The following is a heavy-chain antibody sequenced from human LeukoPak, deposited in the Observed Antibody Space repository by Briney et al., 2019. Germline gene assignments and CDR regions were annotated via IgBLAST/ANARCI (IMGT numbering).Heavy chain of an antibody. CDR1: GYSFTSYD. D-gene: IGHD3-10*01. CDR3: ARVQRVKFPLKYYFDY. CDR2: MNPNSGNT. V-gene: IGHV1-8*01. J-gene: IGHJ4*02. Sequence: ASVKVSCKASGYSFTSYDLNWVRQATGQGLEWMGWMNPNSGNTGYEQKFQGRVTMTRSTSMSTAYMELSSLRSEDTAVYYCARVQRVKFPLKYYFDYWGQGTLVTVSS.